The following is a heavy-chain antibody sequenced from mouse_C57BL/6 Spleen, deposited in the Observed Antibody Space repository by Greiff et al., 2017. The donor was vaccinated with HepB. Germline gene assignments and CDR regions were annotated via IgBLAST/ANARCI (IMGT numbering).Heavy chain of an antibody. V-gene: IGHV1-15*01. CDR3: TMIYYGNAMDY. CDR2: IDPETGGT. CDR1: GYTFTDYE. D-gene: IGHD2-1*01. Sequence: VQLQQSGAELVRPGASVTLSCKASGYTFTDYEMHWVKQTPVHGLEWIGAIDPETGGTAYNQKFKGKAILTADKSSSTAYMELRSLTSEDSAVYYCTMIYYGNAMDYWGQGISVTVSS. J-gene: IGHJ4*01.